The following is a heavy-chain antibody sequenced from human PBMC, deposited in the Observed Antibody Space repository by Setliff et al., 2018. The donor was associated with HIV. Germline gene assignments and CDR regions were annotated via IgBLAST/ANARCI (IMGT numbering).Heavy chain of an antibody. D-gene: IGHD2-21*01. CDR2: ISSGSNTV. V-gene: IGHV3-48*01. J-gene: IGHJ5*02. CDR3: AKSLGLLKEGFDP. CDR1: GFTFSDYP. Sequence: GSLRLSCAASGFTFSDYPMNWVRQAPGKGLEWVSHISSGSNTVHYADAVLGRFTVSRDNAKNSLYLQMNSLRADDTAIYYCAKSLGLLKEGFDPWGRGTLVTVSS.